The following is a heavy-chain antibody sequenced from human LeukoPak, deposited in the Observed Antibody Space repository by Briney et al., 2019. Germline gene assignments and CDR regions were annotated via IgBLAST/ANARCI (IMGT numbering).Heavy chain of an antibody. Sequence: GGSLRLSCAPSGFTLSSSPRSWVRQARGKGVEWVSAISGSGGSRYYADSVKGRFTISRDNSKNTLYLQMNSLRAEDTAVYYCAKAPRAAAGTYNGMDVWGQGTTVTVSS. V-gene: IGHV3-23*01. D-gene: IGHD6-13*01. J-gene: IGHJ6*02. CDR2: ISGSGGSR. CDR3: AKAPRAAAGTYNGMDV. CDR1: GFTLSSSP.